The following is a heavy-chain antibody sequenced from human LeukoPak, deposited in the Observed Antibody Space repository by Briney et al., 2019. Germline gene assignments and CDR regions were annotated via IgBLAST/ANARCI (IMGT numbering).Heavy chain of an antibody. CDR2: ISAYNGNT. CDR3: ARGLKPRLHNYYDSSGPGY. J-gene: IGHJ4*02. CDR1: GYTFTSYG. D-gene: IGHD3-22*01. Sequence: GASVKVSCKASGYTFTSYGISWVRQAPGQELEWMGWISAYNGNTNYAQKLQGRVTMTTDTSTSTAYMELRSLRSDDTAVYYCARGLKPRLHNYYDSSGPGYWGQGNLVTVSS. V-gene: IGHV1-18*01.